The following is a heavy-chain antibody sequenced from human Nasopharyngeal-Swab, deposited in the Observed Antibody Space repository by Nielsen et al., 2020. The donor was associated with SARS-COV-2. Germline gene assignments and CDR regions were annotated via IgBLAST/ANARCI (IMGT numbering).Heavy chain of an antibody. CDR3: ATGYSSGWYHLVLF. CDR1: GYTLTELS. Sequence: ASVKVSCKVSGYTLTELSMHWVRQAPGKGLEWMGGFDPEDGETIYAQKFQGRVTMTEDTSTDTAYMELSSLRSEATAVYYCATGYSSGWYHLVLFWGQGTLVTVSS. D-gene: IGHD6-19*01. CDR2: FDPEDGET. J-gene: IGHJ4*02. V-gene: IGHV1-24*01.